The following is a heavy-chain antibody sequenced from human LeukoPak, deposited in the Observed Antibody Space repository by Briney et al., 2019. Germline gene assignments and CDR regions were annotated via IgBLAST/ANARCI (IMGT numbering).Heavy chain of an antibody. CDR2: ISGSGGST. J-gene: IGHJ4*02. CDR3: AKDAPIAVAGFSTFDY. V-gene: IGHV3-23*01. D-gene: IGHD6-19*01. CDR1: GFTFSSYA. Sequence: PGGSLRLSCAASGFTFSSYAMSWVRQAPGKGLEWVSAISGSGGSTYYAGSVKGRFTISRDNSKNTLYLQMNSLRAEDTAVYYCAKDAPIAVAGFSTFDYWGQGTLVTVSS.